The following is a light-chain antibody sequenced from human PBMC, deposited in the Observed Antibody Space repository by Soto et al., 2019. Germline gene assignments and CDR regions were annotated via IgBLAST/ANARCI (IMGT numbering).Light chain of an antibody. CDR3: QSYDSSLSVVV. CDR2: GNS. Sequence: QSVLTQPPSVSGAPGQRVTISCTGSSSNIGAGFDVHWYQQLPGRAPKLLIHGNSNRPSGVPDRFSDSKSGTSASLAITGLQAEDEADYYCQSYDSSLSVVVFGGGTKVTVL. J-gene: IGLJ2*01. V-gene: IGLV1-40*01. CDR1: SSNIGAGFD.